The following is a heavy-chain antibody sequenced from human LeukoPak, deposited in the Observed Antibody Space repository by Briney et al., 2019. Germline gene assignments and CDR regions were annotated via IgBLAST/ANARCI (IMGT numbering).Heavy chain of an antibody. D-gene: IGHD6-19*01. CDR1: GGTFRSYA. J-gene: IGHJ6*02. V-gene: IGHV1-69*04. CDR2: LIPILGIA. CDR3: ARAPRYSSGWYYYYYGMDV. Sequence: GSSVKFSSKASGGTFRSYAISWVRQAPGQGLEWMGRLIPILGIANYAQKFQGRVTITADKSTSTAYMELSSLRSEDTAVYYCARAPRYSSGWYYYYYGMDVWGQGTTVTVSS.